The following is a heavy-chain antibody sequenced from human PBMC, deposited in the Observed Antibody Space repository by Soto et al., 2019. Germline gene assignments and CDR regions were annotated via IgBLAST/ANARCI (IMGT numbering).Heavy chain of an antibody. CDR3: ARQNGDGAARLYYYYYGMDV. CDR2: IYYSGST. D-gene: IGHD6-6*01. J-gene: IGHJ6*02. V-gene: IGHV4-39*01. CDR1: GGSISSSSYY. Sequence: QLQLQESGPGLVKPSETLSLTCTVSGGSISSSSYYWGWIRQPPGKGLEWIGSIYYSGSTYYNPSLKSRVTISVDTSKNQSSLKLSSVTAADTAVYYCARQNGDGAARLYYYYYGMDVWGQGTTVTVSS.